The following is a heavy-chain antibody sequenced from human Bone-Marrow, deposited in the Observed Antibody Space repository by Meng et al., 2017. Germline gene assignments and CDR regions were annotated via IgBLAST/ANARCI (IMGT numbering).Heavy chain of an antibody. CDR3: ARDSSYYDWIIDY. V-gene: IGHV3-48*03. Sequence: GESLKISCAASGFTFSTSEMNWVRQAPGKGLEWVSYISTKGTSIYYADSVKGRFTISRDNAKNSLYLQMNSLRAEDTAVYYCARDSSYYDWIIDYWGQGTLVTVSS. CDR2: ISTKGTSI. CDR1: GFTFSTSE. D-gene: IGHD3-16*01. J-gene: IGHJ4*02.